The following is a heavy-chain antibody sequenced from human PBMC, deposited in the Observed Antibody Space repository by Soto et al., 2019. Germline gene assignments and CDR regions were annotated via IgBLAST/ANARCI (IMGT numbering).Heavy chain of an antibody. CDR2: ISGTGGST. CDR3: AKVMNRVARSFQH. V-gene: IGHV3-23*01. D-gene: IGHD3-16*01. J-gene: IGHJ1*01. Sequence: GGSLRLSCAASGFTFTSYAMSWVRQAPGKGLEWVSTISGTGGSTYYADSVKGRFTISRDNSKNTLYLQMNSLRAEDTAVYYCAKVMNRVARSFQHWGQGTLVTVSS. CDR1: GFTFTSYA.